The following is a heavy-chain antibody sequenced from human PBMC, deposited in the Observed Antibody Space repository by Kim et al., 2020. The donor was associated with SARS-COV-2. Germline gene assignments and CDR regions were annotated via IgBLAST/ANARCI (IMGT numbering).Heavy chain of an antibody. J-gene: IGHJ6*02. CDR2: IYYSGST. Sequence: SETLSLTCTVSGGSISSYYWSWIRQPPGKGLEWIGYIYYSGSTNYNPSLKSRVTISVDTSKNQFSLKLSSVTAADTAVYYCARGLLLWFGELSPPRIGYGMDVWGQGTTVTVSS. CDR3: ARGLLLWFGELSPPRIGYGMDV. V-gene: IGHV4-59*13. CDR1: GGSISSYY. D-gene: IGHD3-10*01.